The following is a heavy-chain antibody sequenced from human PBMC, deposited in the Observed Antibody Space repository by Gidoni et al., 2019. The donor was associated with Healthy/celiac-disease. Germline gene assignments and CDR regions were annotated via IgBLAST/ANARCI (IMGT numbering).Heavy chain of an antibody. J-gene: IGHJ3*02. CDR3: AKDRQLVWGAFDI. D-gene: IGHD6-6*01. V-gene: IGHV3-9*01. CDR1: GFTFDDYA. CDR2: SSWNSGSI. Sequence: DVQLVESGGGLVQPGRSLRLSCAASGFTFDDYAMHWVRQAPGKGLEWVSGSSWNSGSIGYADSVKCRFTISRDNAKNSLYLQMNSLRAEDTALYYCAKDRQLVWGAFDIWGQGTMVTVSS.